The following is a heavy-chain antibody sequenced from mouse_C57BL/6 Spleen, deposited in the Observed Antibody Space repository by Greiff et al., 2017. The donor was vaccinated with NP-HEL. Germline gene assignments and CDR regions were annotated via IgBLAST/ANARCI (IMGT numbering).Heavy chain of an antibody. Sequence: VQLQQSGAELVRPGTSVKVSCKASGYAFTNYLIEWVKQRPGQGLEWIGVINPGSGGTNYNEKFKGKATLTADKSSSTAYMQLSSLTSEVSAVYFCARRGSSYAMDYWGQGTSVTVSS. CDR3: ARRGSSYAMDY. J-gene: IGHJ4*01. CDR2: INPGSGGT. CDR1: GYAFTNYL. V-gene: IGHV1-54*01. D-gene: IGHD1-1*01.